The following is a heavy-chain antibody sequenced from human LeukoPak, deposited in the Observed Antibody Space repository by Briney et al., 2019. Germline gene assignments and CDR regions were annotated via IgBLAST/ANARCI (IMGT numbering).Heavy chain of an antibody. V-gene: IGHV4-59*08. CDR2: IYYTGST. CDR3: ARRAKGYCSGASCYHFDY. Sequence: SETLSLTCTVSGGSISSYYWSWIRQPPEMGLEWIGYIYYTGSTNYNPSLKSRVTISVDTSKNQFSLKLSSVTAADTAVYYCARRAKGYCSGASCYHFDYWGQGTLVTVSS. J-gene: IGHJ4*02. D-gene: IGHD2-15*01. CDR1: GGSISSYY.